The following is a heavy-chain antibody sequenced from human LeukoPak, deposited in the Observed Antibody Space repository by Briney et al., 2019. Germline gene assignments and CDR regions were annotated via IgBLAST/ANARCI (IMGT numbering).Heavy chain of an antibody. D-gene: IGHD4/OR15-4a*01. J-gene: IGHJ4*02. CDR2: ISGSGGST. CDR3: ARSGLSRFDY. CDR1: GFTFSSYG. V-gene: IGHV3-23*01. Sequence: PGGTLRLSCAASGFTFSSYGMSWVRQAPGKGLEWVSAISGSGGSTYYADSVKGRFTISRDNSKNTLYLQMNSLRAEDTAVYYCARSGLSRFDYWGQGTLVTVSS.